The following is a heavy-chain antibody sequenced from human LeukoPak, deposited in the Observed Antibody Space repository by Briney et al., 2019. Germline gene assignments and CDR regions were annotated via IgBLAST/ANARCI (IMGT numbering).Heavy chain of an antibody. CDR2: ISSSSSYI. J-gene: IGHJ4*02. CDR3: ARGGLKRKWFFDY. D-gene: IGHD3-22*01. V-gene: IGHV3-21*01. CDR1: GFTFSSYS. Sequence: PGGSLRLSCAASGFTFSSYSMNWVRQAPGKGLEWVSSISSSSSYIYYADSVKGRFTISRDNAKNSLYLQMNSLRAEDTAVYYCARGGLKRKWFFDYWGQGTLVTVSS.